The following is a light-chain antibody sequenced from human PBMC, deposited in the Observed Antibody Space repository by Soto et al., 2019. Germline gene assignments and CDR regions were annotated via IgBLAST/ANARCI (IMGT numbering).Light chain of an antibody. CDR2: HAS. V-gene: IGKV1-33*01. J-gene: IGKJ5*01. CDR1: QDISSF. CDR3: QQYDDVAIT. Sequence: DIQMTQSPSSLSASVGDRVTITCQASQDISSFLNWYQQKPGQAPRLLIYHASISETGVPSRFSGSGSGTDFTFTISSLQPEDIATYYCQQYDDVAITFGQVTRLETK.